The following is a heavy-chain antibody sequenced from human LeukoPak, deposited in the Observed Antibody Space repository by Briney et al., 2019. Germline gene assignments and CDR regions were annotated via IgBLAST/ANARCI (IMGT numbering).Heavy chain of an antibody. J-gene: IGHJ4*02. CDR2: INPNSGGT. V-gene: IGHV1-2*02. Sequence: GASVKVSCKASGYTFTGYYMHWVRQAPGQGLEWMGWINPNSGGTNYAQKFQGRVTMTRDTSISTAYMELSSLRSEDTAVYYCATGRGDGGWYSGDPGRDDYWGQGTLVTVSS. CDR1: GYTFTGYY. D-gene: IGHD2-21*02. CDR3: ATGRGDGGWYSGDPGRDDY.